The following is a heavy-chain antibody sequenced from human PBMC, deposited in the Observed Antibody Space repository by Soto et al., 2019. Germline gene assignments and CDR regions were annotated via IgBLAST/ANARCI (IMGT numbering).Heavy chain of an antibody. Sequence: QVQLVQSGTAVKKPGSSVKVSCKASGGTFRNYPINWVRQAPGQGLEWMGSIFPLTDIPDYAQNFQARLTISADKSTSTAYMELSSLTSDDTAMYFRARGPLVVLNYFESWGQGTLVTVSS. CDR2: IFPLTDIP. J-gene: IGHJ4*02. V-gene: IGHV1-69*02. CDR1: GGTFRNYP. CDR3: ARGPLVVLNYFES.